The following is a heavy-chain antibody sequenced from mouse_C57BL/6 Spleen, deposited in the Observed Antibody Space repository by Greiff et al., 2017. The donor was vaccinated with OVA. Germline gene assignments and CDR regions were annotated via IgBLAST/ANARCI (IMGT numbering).Heavy chain of an antibody. V-gene: IGHV14-4*01. J-gene: IGHJ3*01. CDR3: TTDYYGSSFFAY. CDR1: GFNIKDDY. Sequence: EVQLQQSGAELVRPGASVKLSCTASGFNIKDDYMHWVKQRPEQGLEWIGWIYPENGDTEYASKFQGKATITADTSSNTAYLQLSSLTSEDTAVYYCTTDYYGSSFFAYWGQGTLVTVSA. CDR2: IYPENGDT. D-gene: IGHD1-1*01.